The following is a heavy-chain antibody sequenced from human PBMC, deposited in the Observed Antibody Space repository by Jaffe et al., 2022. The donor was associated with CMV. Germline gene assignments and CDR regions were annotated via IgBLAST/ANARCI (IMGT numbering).Heavy chain of an antibody. D-gene: IGHD2-15*01. J-gene: IGHJ3*02. CDR3: ARYTGCSGGSCYWGLRRNAFDI. CDR1: GGSISSSSYY. V-gene: IGHV4-39*01. CDR2: IYYSGST. Sequence: QLQLQESGPGLVKPSETLSLTCTVSGGSISSSSYYWGWIRQPPGKGLEWIGSIYYSGSTYYNPSLKSRVTISVDTSKNQFSLKLSSVTAADTAVYYCARYTGCSGGSCYWGLRRNAFDIWGQGTMVTVSS.